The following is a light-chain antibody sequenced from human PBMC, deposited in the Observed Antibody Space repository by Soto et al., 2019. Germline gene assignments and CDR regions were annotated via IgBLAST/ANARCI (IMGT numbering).Light chain of an antibody. CDR2: KAS. CDR3: QHYNSYSEA. J-gene: IGKJ1*01. CDR1: QTISSW. Sequence: DIHMTQSPSTLSGSVGYRVTITCRASQTISSWLAWYQQKPGKAPKLLIYKASTLKSGVPPRFSGSGSGTEFTLTINSLQPDDFATYYCQHYNSYSEAFGQGTKV. V-gene: IGKV1-5*03.